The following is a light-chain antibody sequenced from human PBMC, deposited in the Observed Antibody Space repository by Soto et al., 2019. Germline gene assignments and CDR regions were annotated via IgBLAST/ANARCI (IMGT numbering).Light chain of an antibody. CDR2: GAS. CDR1: QSVTSSY. V-gene: IGKV3-20*01. Sequence: EIVLTQSPGTLSLSPGDRATLSCRASQSVTSSYLAWYQQRPGQPPRLLIYGASTRAAGIPPRFSGSGSGTEFTLTISSLQSEDFAVYYCQQSSKWPRTFGQGTKVDIK. J-gene: IGKJ1*01. CDR3: QQSSKWPRT.